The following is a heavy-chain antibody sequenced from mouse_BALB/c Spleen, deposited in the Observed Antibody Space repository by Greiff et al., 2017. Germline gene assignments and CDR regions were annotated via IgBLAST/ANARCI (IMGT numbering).Heavy chain of an antibody. CDR3: TREKPNWAPFAD. D-gene: IGHD4-1*01. Sequence: VQLQQSGTVLARPGASVKMSCKASGYTFTSYWMHWVKQRPGQGLEWIGAIYPGNSDTSYNQKFKGKATLTAVTSTSTAYMELSSLTDEDSAVYDCTREKPNWAPFADWGQGTLVTVSA. J-gene: IGHJ3*01. CDR1: GYTFTSYW. V-gene: IGHV1-5*01. CDR2: IYPGNSDT.